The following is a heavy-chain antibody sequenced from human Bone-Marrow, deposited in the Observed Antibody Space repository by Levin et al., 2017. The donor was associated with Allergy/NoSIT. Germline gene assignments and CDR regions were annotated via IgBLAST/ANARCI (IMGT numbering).Heavy chain of an antibody. J-gene: IGHJ6*02. V-gene: IGHV3-21*01. Sequence: LSLTCAASGILFRSYDMNWVRQAPGKGLEWVSSISAGGNYIYYADSVKGRFTISRANAKNSLFLQMNSLRAEDTAVYYCASWAMYHYDRSAFDYFYYAMDVWGQGTTVTVSS. D-gene: IGHD3-22*01. CDR2: ISAGGNYI. CDR3: ASWAMYHYDRSAFDYFYYAMDV. CDR1: GILFRSYD.